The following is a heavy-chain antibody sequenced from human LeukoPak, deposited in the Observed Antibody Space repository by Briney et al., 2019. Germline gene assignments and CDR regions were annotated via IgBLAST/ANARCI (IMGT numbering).Heavy chain of an antibody. Sequence: ASVKVSCKASGYTFTSYDINWVRQATGQGLEWMGWMNPNSGNTGYAQKFQGRVTITRNTSISTAYMELSSLRSEDTAVYYCARAKGPSIAARPMIYYYYMDVWGKGTTVTISS. V-gene: IGHV1-8*03. CDR3: ARAKGPSIAARPMIYYYYMDV. J-gene: IGHJ6*03. D-gene: IGHD6-6*01. CDR1: GYTFTSYD. CDR2: MNPNSGNT.